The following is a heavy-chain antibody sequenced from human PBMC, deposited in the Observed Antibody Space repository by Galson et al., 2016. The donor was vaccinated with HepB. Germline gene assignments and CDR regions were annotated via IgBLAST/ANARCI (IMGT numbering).Heavy chain of an antibody. Sequence: CAISGDSVSSDSAAWNWIRQSPSRGLEWLGRTYYRSKWDNEYAVSVRSRMTINPDTSKNQFSLQLNSVTPEDTAVYYCAKSSSGATPRPNFDYWGQGTLVSVSS. CDR2: TYYRSKWDN. J-gene: IGHJ4*02. V-gene: IGHV6-1*01. D-gene: IGHD1-26*01. CDR1: GDSVSSDSAA. CDR3: AKSSSGATPRPNFDY.